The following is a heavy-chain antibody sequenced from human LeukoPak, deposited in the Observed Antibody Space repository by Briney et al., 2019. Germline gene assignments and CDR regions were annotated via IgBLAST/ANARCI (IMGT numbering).Heavy chain of an antibody. CDR1: GFTFSSYA. Sequence: GGSLRLSCAASGFTFSSYAMSWVRQAPGKGLECVSGISGNGNITYYADSVKGRLTISRDNSKNTLYLQMNSLRAEDTAVYYCAKFDTSGYYYFPLLVSWSQGTLVTVYS. V-gene: IGHV3-23*01. D-gene: IGHD3-22*01. J-gene: IGHJ4*02. CDR2: ISGNGNIT. CDR3: AKFDTSGYYYFPLLVS.